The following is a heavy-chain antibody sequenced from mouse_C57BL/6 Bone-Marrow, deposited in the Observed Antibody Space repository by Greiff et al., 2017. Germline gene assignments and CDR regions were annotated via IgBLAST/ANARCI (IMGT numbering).Heavy chain of an antibody. J-gene: IGHJ4*01. V-gene: IGHV1-64*01. CDR2: IHPNSGST. CDR3: VRGGDYDGDSYANDC. CDR1: GYTFTSYW. D-gene: IGHD2-4*01. Sequence: QVQLQQPGAELVKPGASVKLSCKASGYTFTSYWMHWVKQRPGQGLEWIGMIHPNSGSTNYNEKFKSKATLTVDKSSSTAYMQLSSLTSDDSAVYYSVRGGDYDGDSYANDCWDQGAAVAAS.